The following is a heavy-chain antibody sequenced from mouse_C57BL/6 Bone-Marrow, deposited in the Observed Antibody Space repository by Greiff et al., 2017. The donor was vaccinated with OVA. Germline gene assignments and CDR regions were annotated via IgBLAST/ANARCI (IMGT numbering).Heavy chain of an antibody. Sequence: EVKLQESGPGLVKPSQSLSLTCSVTGYSITSGYYWNWIRQFPGNKLEWMGYISYDGSNNYNPSLKNRISITRDTSKNQFFLKLNSVTTEDTATYYCARAGSTTVGYFEVWGTGTTVTVSS. D-gene: IGHD1-1*01. CDR3: ARAGSTTVGYFEV. V-gene: IGHV3-6*01. J-gene: IGHJ1*03. CDR1: GYSITSGYY. CDR2: ISYDGSN.